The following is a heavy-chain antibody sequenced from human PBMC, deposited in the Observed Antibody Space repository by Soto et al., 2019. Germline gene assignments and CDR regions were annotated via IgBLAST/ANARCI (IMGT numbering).Heavy chain of an antibody. Sequence: GGSLRLSCAASGFTFNNAWMNWVRQAPGKGLEWVGRIKRKNDGAHNDYGAPVKGRFTISREDSKNTLYLQVNGLKTEDTAVYYCTTDLGFSRRYYDSSGYPHWGQGTLVTVSS. V-gene: IGHV3-15*07. CDR3: TTDLGFSRRYYDSSGYPH. CDR2: IKRKNDGAHN. D-gene: IGHD3-22*01. CDR1: GFTFNNAW. J-gene: IGHJ4*02.